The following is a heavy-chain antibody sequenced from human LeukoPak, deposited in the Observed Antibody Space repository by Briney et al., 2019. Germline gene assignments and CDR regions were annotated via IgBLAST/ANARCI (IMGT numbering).Heavy chain of an antibody. D-gene: IGHD6-19*01. Sequence: TGGAPEPSWGAAGASVSSNFMRGGREAPGGGVGRVSVIYGGGSTYYADSMKGRFTISRDTPKNTLYLQMNSLRVEDTAVYYCASWPGGWYGEDSWGQGTLVTVSS. CDR3: ASWPGGWYGEDS. CDR2: IYGGGST. CDR1: GASVSSNF. V-gene: IGHV3-53*01. J-gene: IGHJ4*02.